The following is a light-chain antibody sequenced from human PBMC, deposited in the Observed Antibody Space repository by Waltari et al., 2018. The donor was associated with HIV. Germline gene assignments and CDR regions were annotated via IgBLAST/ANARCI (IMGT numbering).Light chain of an antibody. CDR2: WAS. CDR3: QQYYTTPRT. V-gene: IGKV4-1*01. J-gene: IGKJ1*01. CDR1: RSVLYSSNNKNY. Sequence: DIVMTQSPDSLAVSLGARATINCKSSRSVLYSSNNKNYLAWYQQKPGQSPKLLIYWASTRESGVPDRFSGSGSGTDFTLAISSLQAEDVAVYYCQQYYTTPRTFGQGTKVEVK.